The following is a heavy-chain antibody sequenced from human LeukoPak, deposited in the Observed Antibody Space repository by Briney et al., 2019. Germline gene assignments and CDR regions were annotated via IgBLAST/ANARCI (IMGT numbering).Heavy chain of an antibody. CDR1: GGSVSGYY. CDR2: IHSNGYT. Sequence: SETLSLTCTVSGGSVSGYYWSWIRQPPGQGLEWIAYIHSNGYTNYNPSLKSRVTISVDTSKNQFSLKVTSVTAADTAMYYCTKREGPMSGSYDYFDPWGQGSLVTVS. CDR3: TKREGPMSGSYDYFDP. V-gene: IGHV4-4*09. J-gene: IGHJ5*02. D-gene: IGHD1-26*01.